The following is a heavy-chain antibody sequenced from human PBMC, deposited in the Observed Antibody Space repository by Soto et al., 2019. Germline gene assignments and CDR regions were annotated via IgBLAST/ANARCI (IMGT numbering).Heavy chain of an antibody. J-gene: IGHJ3*02. CDR3: ARDFSIAAAAHDAFDI. Sequence: SSVKVSCKASGYTFTGYYMHWVRLAPGQGLEWMGWISPNSGGTNYAQKFQGWVTMTRDTSISTAYMELSRLRSDDTAVYYCARDFSIAAAAHDAFDIWGQGTMVTVSS. CDR1: GYTFTGYY. CDR2: ISPNSGGT. D-gene: IGHD6-13*01. V-gene: IGHV1-2*04.